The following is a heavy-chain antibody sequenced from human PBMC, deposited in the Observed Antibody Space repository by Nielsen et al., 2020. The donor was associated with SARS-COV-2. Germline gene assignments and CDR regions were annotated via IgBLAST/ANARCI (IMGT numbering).Heavy chain of an antibody. V-gene: IGHV3-53*01. CDR2: IYSGGST. D-gene: IGHD5-24*01. CDR3: ASSGDGYNWSYYFDY. J-gene: IGHJ4*02. Sequence: GGSLRLSCAASGFTVSSNYMSWVRQAPRKGLEWVSVIYSGGSTYYADSVKGRFTISRDNSKNTLYLQMNSLRAEDTAVYYCASSGDGYNWSYYFDYWGQGTLVTVSS. CDR1: GFTVSSNY.